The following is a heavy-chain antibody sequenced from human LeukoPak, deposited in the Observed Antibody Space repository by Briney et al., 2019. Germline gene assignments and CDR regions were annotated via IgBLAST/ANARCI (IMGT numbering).Heavy chain of an antibody. Sequence: SETLSLTCAVYGGSFSGYYWSWIRQPPGKGLEWIGEINHSGSTNYNPSLKSRVTISVDTSKNQFSLKLSSVTAADTAVYYCARPIAAAGSHWFDPWGQGTLVTVSS. D-gene: IGHD6-13*01. CDR2: INHSGST. CDR3: ARPIAAAGSHWFDP. V-gene: IGHV4-34*01. CDR1: GGSFSGYY. J-gene: IGHJ5*02.